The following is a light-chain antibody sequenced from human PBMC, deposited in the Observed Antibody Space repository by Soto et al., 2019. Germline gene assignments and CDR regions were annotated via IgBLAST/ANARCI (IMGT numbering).Light chain of an antibody. CDR1: QSVSSY. V-gene: IGKV3-20*01. J-gene: IGKJ5*01. Sequence: EIVLTESPATLSLSAGERATLSCRASQSVSSYLAWYQRKPGQAPRLLIYDASNRATGIPARFSGSGSGTDSTLTISRLEPEDFAVYYCQQYGSSPTFGQGTRLEI. CDR2: DAS. CDR3: QQYGSSPT.